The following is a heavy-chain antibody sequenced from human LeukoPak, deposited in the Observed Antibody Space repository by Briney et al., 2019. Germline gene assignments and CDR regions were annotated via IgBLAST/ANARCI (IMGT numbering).Heavy chain of an antibody. J-gene: IGHJ4*02. CDR1: GYSFTSYW. CDR2: IYPGDSDT. V-gene: IGHV5-51*01. Sequence: PGGSLRLSCKGSGYSFTSYWIGWARQMPGKGLEWMGIIYPGDSDTRYSPSFQGQVTISADKSISTAYLQWSSLKASDTAMYYCARCPPDYDFWSGYYTDWGQGTLVTVSS. D-gene: IGHD3-3*01. CDR3: ARCPPDYDFWSGYYTD.